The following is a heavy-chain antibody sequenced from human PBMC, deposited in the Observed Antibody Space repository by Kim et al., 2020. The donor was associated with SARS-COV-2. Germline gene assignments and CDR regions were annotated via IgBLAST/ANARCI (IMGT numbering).Heavy chain of an antibody. D-gene: IGHD3-3*01. V-gene: IGHV4-31*03. CDR2: IYYSGST. J-gene: IGHJ4*02. CDR3: ARAPLTIFGVVIQNFDY. Sequence: SETLSLTCTVSGGSISSGGYYWSWIRQHPVKGLEWIGYIYYSGSTYYNPSLKSRVTISVDTSKNQFSLKLSSVTAADTAVYYCARAPLTIFGVVIQNFDYWGQGTLVTVSS. CDR1: GGSISSGGYY.